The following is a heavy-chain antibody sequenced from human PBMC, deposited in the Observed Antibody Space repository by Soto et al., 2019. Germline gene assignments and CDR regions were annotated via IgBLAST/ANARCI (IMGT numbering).Heavy chain of an antibody. V-gene: IGHV3-23*01. CDR1: GFTFSSYA. Sequence: GGSLRLSCAASGFTFSSYAMSWVRQAPGKGLEWVSAISGSGGSTYYADSVKGRVTVSRDNSKNTLYLQMNSLSAEDTAVDYCAKVRGGIDYWGQGTLVTVAS. CDR2: ISGSGGST. D-gene: IGHD3-10*01. CDR3: AKVRGGIDY. J-gene: IGHJ4*02.